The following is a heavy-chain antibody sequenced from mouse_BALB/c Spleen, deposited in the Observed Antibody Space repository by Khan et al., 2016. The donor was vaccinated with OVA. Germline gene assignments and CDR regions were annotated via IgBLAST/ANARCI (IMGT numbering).Heavy chain of an antibody. CDR2: ISTYYGHT. D-gene: IGHD3-3*01. CDR1: GYTFTDYA. CDR3: ARGGRCAY. Sequence: QVQLKESGPELVRPGVSVKISCKGSGYTFTDYAMHWVKQSHAKSLEWIGVISTYYGHTDYNQKFKGKATMTVDKSSSTAYMELARLTSEDSAIYYCARGGRCAYWGQEGLGTVSA. V-gene: IGHV1S137*01. J-gene: IGHJ3*01.